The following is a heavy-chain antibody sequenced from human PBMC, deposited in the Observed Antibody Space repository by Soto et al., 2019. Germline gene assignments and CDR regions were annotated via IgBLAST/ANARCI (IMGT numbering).Heavy chain of an antibody. Sequence: SVKVSCKASGGTFSSYAINWVRQAPGQGLEWMGGIIPIFGTSNYAQKFQGRVTITADESTNTAYMELSSLRSEDTAVYYCARVSRSGTRNYYYYGMDVWGQGTTVTVSS. J-gene: IGHJ6*02. CDR2: IIPIFGTS. CDR3: ARVSRSGTRNYYYYGMDV. D-gene: IGHD2-15*01. V-gene: IGHV1-69*13. CDR1: GGTFSSYA.